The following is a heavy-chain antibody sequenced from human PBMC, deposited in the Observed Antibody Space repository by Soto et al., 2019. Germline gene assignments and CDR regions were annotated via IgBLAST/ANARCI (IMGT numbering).Heavy chain of an antibody. V-gene: IGHV1-69*04. CDR3: ARDRPVTPYFDY. Sequence: GASVKVTCTASGGTFSSYTISWVQQAPGQGLEWMGRIIPILGIANYAQKFQGRVTITADKSTSTAYMELSSLRSEDTAVYYCARDRPVTPYFDYWGQGTLVTVSS. CDR2: IIPILGIA. J-gene: IGHJ4*02. D-gene: IGHD4-17*01. CDR1: GGTFSSYT.